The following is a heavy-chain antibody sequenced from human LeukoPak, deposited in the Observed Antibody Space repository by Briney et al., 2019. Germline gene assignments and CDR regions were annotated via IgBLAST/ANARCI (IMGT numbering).Heavy chain of an antibody. Sequence: SQTLSLTCTVSGGSISSGSYYWSWIRQPAGKGLEWIGRIYTSGSTNYNPSLKSRVTISLDTSKNQFSLKLSSVTAADTALYYCARAPNYGSGKSSFDYWGQGNLVTVSS. CDR2: IYTSGST. D-gene: IGHD3-10*01. J-gene: IGHJ4*02. CDR1: GGSISSGSYY. V-gene: IGHV4-61*02. CDR3: ARAPNYGSGKSSFDY.